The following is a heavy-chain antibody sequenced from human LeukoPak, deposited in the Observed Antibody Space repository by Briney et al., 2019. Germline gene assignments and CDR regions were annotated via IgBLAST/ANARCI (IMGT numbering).Heavy chain of an antibody. CDR1: GGSISSYY. CDR2: IYYSGST. J-gene: IGHJ5*02. V-gene: IGHV4-59*01. Sequence: SETLSLTCTVSGGSISSYYWSWIRQPPGKGLEWIGYIYYSGSTNYNPSLKSRVTISVDTSKNQFPLKLSSVTAADTAVYYCARGYSGSPHWFDPWGQGTLVTVSS. D-gene: IGHD1-26*01. CDR3: ARGYSGSPHWFDP.